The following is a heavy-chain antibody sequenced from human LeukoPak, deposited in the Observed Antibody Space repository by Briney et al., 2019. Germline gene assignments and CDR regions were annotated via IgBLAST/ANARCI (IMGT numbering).Heavy chain of an antibody. V-gene: IGHV4-59*01. Sequence: SETLSLTCTVSGGSISRYYWSWIRQPPGKGLEWIGYIYYSGSTNYNPSLKSRVTISEDTSKNQFSLKVSSVTAADTAVYYCARVRDGFSYYFDYWGQGTLVTVSS. J-gene: IGHJ4*02. D-gene: IGHD5-24*01. CDR1: GGSISRYY. CDR2: IYYSGST. CDR3: ARVRDGFSYYFDY.